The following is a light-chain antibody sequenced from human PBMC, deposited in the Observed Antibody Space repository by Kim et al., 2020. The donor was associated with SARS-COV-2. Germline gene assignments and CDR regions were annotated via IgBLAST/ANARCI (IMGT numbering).Light chain of an antibody. J-gene: IGKJ1*01. Sequence: PGERATLSCRASQSVRRNLAWYHQKPGQPPRLLIYGASTRATDIPARFSGSGSGTVFTLTINSLQSEDFAVFYCQQYYDGPRTFGQGTKVDI. CDR3: QQYYDGPRT. CDR2: GAS. CDR1: QSVRRN. V-gene: IGKV3-15*01.